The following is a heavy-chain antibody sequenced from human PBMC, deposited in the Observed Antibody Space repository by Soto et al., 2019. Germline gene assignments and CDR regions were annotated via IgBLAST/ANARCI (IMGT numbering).Heavy chain of an antibody. J-gene: IGHJ3*02. CDR2: ISSSSSYI. D-gene: IGHD2-2*01. CDR1: GFTFSSYS. CDR3: ARAIPLGRLLWGAFDI. V-gene: IGHV3-21*01. Sequence: PWGSLRLSCAASGFTFSSYSMNWVRQAPGNGLEWVSSISSSSSYIYYADSVKGRFTISRDNAKNSLYLQMNSLRAEDTAVYYCARAIPLGRLLWGAFDIWGQGTMVTVSS.